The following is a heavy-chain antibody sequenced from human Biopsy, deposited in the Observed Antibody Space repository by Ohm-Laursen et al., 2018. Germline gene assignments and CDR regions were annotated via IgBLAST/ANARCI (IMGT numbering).Heavy chain of an antibody. V-gene: IGHV1-2*02. J-gene: IGHJ6*02. CDR2: INPNSGNA. D-gene: IGHD3-9*01. CDR1: GYTFAGYY. Sequence: ASVKVSCTASGYTFAGYYLHWVRQAPGHGLEWMGWINPNSGNANYAQSFQGRLTVTRDTSISTAYMELTSLTFDDTAIYYCARVPAYPSIDGYYGLDLWGQGTTVSVSS. CDR3: ARVPAYPSIDGYYGLDL.